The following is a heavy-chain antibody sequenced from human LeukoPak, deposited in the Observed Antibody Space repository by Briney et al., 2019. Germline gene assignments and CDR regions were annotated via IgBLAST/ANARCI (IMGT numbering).Heavy chain of an antibody. Sequence: SETLSLTCTVSGGSVSSGSYYWSWIRQPPGKGLEWIGYIYYSGNTNYNPSLKSRVTVSVDTSKNQFSLKLSSVTAADTAVYYCATPRGYSSGWSGFYDYWGQGTLVTVSS. V-gene: IGHV4-61*01. CDR2: IYYSGNT. CDR3: ATPRGYSSGWSGFYDY. CDR1: GGSVSSGSYY. J-gene: IGHJ4*02. D-gene: IGHD6-19*01.